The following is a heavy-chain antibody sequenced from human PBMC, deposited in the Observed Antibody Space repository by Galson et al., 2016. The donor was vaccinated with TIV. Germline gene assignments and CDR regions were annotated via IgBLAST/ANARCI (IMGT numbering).Heavy chain of an antibody. CDR1: ALNVNDNY. CDR2: MSSGGSL. D-gene: IGHD2-21*01. V-gene: IGHV3-66*02. Sequence: SLRLSCAASALNVNDNYMTWVRQAPGKGLEWVAIMSSGGSLNYADFVRGRLTVSRDSSKNTLYLQMNSLRTDDTAIYYCTRERRFCGNNCYLSYYYGMDVWGQGTTVTVSS. CDR3: TRERRFCGNNCYLSYYYGMDV. J-gene: IGHJ6*02.